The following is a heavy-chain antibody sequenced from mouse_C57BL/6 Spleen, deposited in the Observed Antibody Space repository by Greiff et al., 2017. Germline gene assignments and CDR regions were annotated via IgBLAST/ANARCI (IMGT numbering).Heavy chain of an antibody. Sequence: QVQLQQPGAELVMPGASVKLSCKASGYTFTSYWMHWVKQRPGQGLEWIGEIDPSDSYTNYNQKFKGKSTLTVDKSSSTAYMQLSSLTSEDSAVXYCARWGATVVDYWGQGTTLTVSS. CDR2: IDPSDSYT. D-gene: IGHD1-1*01. J-gene: IGHJ2*01. V-gene: IGHV1-69*01. CDR1: GYTFTSYW. CDR3: ARWGATVVDY.